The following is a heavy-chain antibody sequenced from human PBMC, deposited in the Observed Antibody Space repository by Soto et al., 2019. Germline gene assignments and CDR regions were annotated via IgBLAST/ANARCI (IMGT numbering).Heavy chain of an antibody. CDR2: VRDDGSKT. CDR1: GFTFNGYG. CDR3: ATSTATDAFDM. Sequence: VQMVESGGGVDQPGRSLRLSCAASGFTFNGYGMHWVRQAPAKGPEWVALVRDDGSKTYYADSVRGRFTISRDNSKNTLYLQMNSLRAEDTAVYYCATSTATDAFDMWGQGKRVTVSS. J-gene: IGHJ3*02. V-gene: IGHV3-33*01.